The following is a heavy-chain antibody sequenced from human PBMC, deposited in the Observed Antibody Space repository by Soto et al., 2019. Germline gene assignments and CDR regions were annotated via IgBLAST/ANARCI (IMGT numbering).Heavy chain of an antibody. J-gene: IGHJ4*02. D-gene: IGHD3-3*01. CDR3: ASPLRWSGYYIAFDY. CDR1: GATFSSFA. CDR2: IIPIFDTI. V-gene: IGHV1-69*01. Sequence: QVQLLQSGAEVKKPGSSVKVSCKASGATFSSFAFSWVRQAPGQGLEWMGVIIPIFDTIKFARKFQGRVTLTADESTGTAYMELDRLTSEDTAVYYCASPLRWSGYYIAFDYWGQGTLVIVSS.